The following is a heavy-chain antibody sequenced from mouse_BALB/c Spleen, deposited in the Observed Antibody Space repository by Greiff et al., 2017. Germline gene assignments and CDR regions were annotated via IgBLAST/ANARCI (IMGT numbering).Heavy chain of an antibody. CDR3: ARRDYDAYYFDY. J-gene: IGHJ2*01. V-gene: IGHV1-54*01. CDR2: INPGSGGT. CDR1: GYAFTNYL. D-gene: IGHD2-4*01. Sequence: VQLQQSGAELVRPGTSVKVSCKASGYAFTNYLIEWVKQRPGQGLEWIGVINPGSGGTNYNEKFKGKATLTADKSSSTAYMQLSSLTSDDSAVYFCARRDYDAYYFDYWGQGTTLTVSS.